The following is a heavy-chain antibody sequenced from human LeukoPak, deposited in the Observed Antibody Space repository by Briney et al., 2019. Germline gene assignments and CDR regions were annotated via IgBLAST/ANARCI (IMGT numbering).Heavy chain of an antibody. V-gene: IGHV4-38-2*02. Sequence: SETLSLTCAVSGYSISSGYYWSWVRQPPGKGLEWIANINHIGSTNHNPSLKSRVTVFVDMSKNQFSLRLSSVTAADTAVYYCAREYSTGWSNYYYYYYMDVWGRGTTVTVSS. D-gene: IGHD6-19*01. CDR1: GYSISSGYY. J-gene: IGHJ6*03. CDR2: INHIGST. CDR3: AREYSTGWSNYYYYYYMDV.